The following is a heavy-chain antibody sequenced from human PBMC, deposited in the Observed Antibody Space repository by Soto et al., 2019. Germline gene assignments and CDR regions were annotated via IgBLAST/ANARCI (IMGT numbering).Heavy chain of an antibody. Sequence: QVQLVQSGAELKKPGASVNISCQASGFTFSDTLINWVRQGPGQRLEWMGWINPANGNTRYSEPFQGRVTISSLPTAATAYVALSDLTSDETAVYYCAPGGGGGGARANDAFDVWCQGTMITVSS. CDR2: INPANGNT. CDR3: APGGGGGGARANDAFDV. CDR1: GFTFSDTL. J-gene: IGHJ3*01. D-gene: IGHD3-10*01. V-gene: IGHV1-3*01.